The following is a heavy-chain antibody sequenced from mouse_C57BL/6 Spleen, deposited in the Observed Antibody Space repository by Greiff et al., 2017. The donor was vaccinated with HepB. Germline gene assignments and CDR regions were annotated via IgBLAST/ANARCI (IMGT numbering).Heavy chain of an antibody. CDR2: FYPGSGSI. Sequence: QVQLQQSGAELVKPGASVKLSCKASGYTFTEYTIHWVKQRSGQGLEWIGWFYPGSGSIKYNEKFKDKATLTADKSSSTVYMELSRLTSEDSAVYFCARHEDGIYYDYDDSWFAYWGQGTLVTVSA. V-gene: IGHV1-62-2*01. CDR3: ARHEDGIYYDYDDSWFAY. J-gene: IGHJ3*01. D-gene: IGHD2-4*01. CDR1: GYTFTEYT.